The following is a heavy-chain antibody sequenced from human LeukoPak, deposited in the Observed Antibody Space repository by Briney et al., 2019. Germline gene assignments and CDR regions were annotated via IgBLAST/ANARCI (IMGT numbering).Heavy chain of an antibody. Sequence: SETLSLTCTVSGGSISSYCWSWIRQPPAKGLEWIGYIYYSGSTNYNPSLKSRVTISVDTSKNQFSLKLSSVTAADTAVYYCARRLLWFGEAGWFDPWGQGTLVTVSS. CDR3: ARRLLWFGEAGWFDP. J-gene: IGHJ5*02. V-gene: IGHV4-59*01. CDR1: GGSISSYC. D-gene: IGHD3-10*01. CDR2: IYYSGST.